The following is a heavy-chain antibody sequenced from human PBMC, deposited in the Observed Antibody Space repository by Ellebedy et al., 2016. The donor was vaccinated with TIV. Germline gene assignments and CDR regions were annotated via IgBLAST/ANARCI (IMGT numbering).Heavy chain of an antibody. Sequence: GGSLRLSXAASGFIFSNYEMQWVRQAPGKGLEWVAFISYDGTSKWYGDSVRGRFTISRDNSKNTLFLQMDSLRGDDTAVYFCAKVRWRDFEYWGQGTLVTVSS. CDR1: GFIFSNYE. D-gene: IGHD5-24*01. V-gene: IGHV3-30*18. CDR3: AKVRWRDFEY. CDR2: ISYDGTSK. J-gene: IGHJ4*02.